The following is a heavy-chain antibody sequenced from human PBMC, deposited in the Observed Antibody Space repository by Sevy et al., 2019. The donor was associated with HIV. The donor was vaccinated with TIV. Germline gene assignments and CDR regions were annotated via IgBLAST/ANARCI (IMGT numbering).Heavy chain of an antibody. CDR2: TYYRSKWYT. V-gene: IGHV6-1*01. CDR1: GDSVSSNRAA. J-gene: IGHJ4*02. Sequence: QSQTLSLTCVISGDSVSSNRAAWNWIRQSPSRGLEWLGRTYYRSKWYTDYAVSVKSRITINPDTSKNQVSRQLNSVTPEDTAVYYCTRGAHSLDYWGQGTLVTVSS. CDR3: TRGAHSLDY. D-gene: IGHD2-15*01.